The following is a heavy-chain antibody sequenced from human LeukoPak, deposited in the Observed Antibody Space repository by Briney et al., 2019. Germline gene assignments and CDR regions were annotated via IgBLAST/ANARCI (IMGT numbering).Heavy chain of an antibody. D-gene: IGHD3-22*01. CDR2: IRGSVSTT. CDR3: ARQGSGYDSSGYRDY. CDR1: GFTFSDYA. Sequence: GGSLRLSXAASGFTFSDYAMSWVRQAPGKGLEGVSTIRGSVSTTYYADSVKGRFTISRDNSKNKLYLKMNSLRAEDTAIYYCARQGSGYDSSGYRDYWGQGTLVTVSS. V-gene: IGHV3-23*01. J-gene: IGHJ4*02.